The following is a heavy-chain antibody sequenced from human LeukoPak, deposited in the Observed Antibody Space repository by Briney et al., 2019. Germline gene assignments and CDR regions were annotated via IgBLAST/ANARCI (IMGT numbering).Heavy chain of an antibody. J-gene: IGHJ6*03. D-gene: IGHD3-3*01. V-gene: IGHV1-2*02. CDR2: INPNSGGT. Sequence: ASVKVSCKASGYTFTGYYMHWVRQAPGQGLEWMGWINPNSGGTNYAQKFQGRVTMTRDPSISTAYMELSRLRSDDTAVYYCARGYYDFWSGYMVGRDYYYYYMDVWGKGTTVTVSS. CDR1: GYTFTGYY. CDR3: ARGYYDFWSGYMVGRDYYYYYMDV.